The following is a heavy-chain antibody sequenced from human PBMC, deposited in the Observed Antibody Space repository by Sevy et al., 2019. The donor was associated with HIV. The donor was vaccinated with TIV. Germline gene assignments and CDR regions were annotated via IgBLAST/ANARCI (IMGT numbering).Heavy chain of an antibody. Sequence: GGSLRLSCAASGFTFDDYTMHWVRQAPGKGLEWVSLISWDGGSTYYADYVKGRFTISRDNSKNSLYLQMNSLRTEDTALYYCAKAASTTEAFDIWGQGTMVTVSS. V-gene: IGHV3-43*01. D-gene: IGHD4-17*01. CDR2: ISWDGGST. CDR3: AKAASTTEAFDI. J-gene: IGHJ3*02. CDR1: GFTFDDYT.